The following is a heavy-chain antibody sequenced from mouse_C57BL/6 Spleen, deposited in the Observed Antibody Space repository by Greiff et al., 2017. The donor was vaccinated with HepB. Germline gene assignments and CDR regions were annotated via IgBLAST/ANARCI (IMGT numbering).Heavy chain of an antibody. J-gene: IGHJ4*01. D-gene: IGHD2-2*01. CDR2: ILPGSGST. CDR3: ARRLRRGGYAMDY. CDR1: GYTFTGYW. Sequence: VQLQESGAELMKPGASVKLSCTATGYTFTGYWIEWVQQRPGHGLEWIGAILPGSGSTKYNEKFKGKATFTADTSSNTAYMQLSRLTTDDSAIYDCARRLRRGGYAMDYWGQGTSVTVYS. V-gene: IGHV1-9*01.